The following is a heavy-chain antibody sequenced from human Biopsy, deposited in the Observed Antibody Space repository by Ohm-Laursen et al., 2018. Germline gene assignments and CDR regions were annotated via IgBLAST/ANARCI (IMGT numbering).Heavy chain of an antibody. Sequence: PSQTLSLTCGVYGGSFSDDYWTWIRQPPGKGLEWIGEINHGGTTKYYNPSLRSRASISKDTSKNQFSLRLTSVSAADTAVYYYARGRNYIWGNEPWDWGQGTLVTVSS. CDR1: GGSFSDDY. V-gene: IGHV4-34*01. CDR2: INHGGTT. D-gene: IGHD3-16*01. CDR3: ARGRNYIWGNEPWD. J-gene: IGHJ1*01.